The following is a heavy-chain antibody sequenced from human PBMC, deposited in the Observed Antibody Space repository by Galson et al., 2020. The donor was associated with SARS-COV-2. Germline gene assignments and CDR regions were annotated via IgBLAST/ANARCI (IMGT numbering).Heavy chain of an antibody. CDR3: GRMIYCSSSSCDRYYNYHGMDV. CDR2: INHSGSS. D-gene: IGHD2-2*01. Sequence: SETLSLTCAVYGGSFSDYSWTWIRRPPGRGLEWIGEINHSGSSNYNLSLKSRVTISVDTSKNQFSLKLTSVTAADTAVYYCGRMIYCSSSSCDRYYNYHGMDVWGQGTTVTVSS. J-gene: IGHJ6*02. CDR1: GGSFSDYS. V-gene: IGHV4-34*01.